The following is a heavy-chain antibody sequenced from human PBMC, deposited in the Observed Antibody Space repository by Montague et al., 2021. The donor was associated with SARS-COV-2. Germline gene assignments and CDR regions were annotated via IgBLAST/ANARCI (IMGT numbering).Heavy chain of an antibody. CDR2: MYYSGST. CDR1: GGSTNYYY. CDR3: ARVARYCTDGVCQTYYYYGLDV. J-gene: IGHJ6*02. D-gene: IGHD2-8*01. V-gene: IGHV4-59*01. Sequence: SETLSLTCIVSGGSTNYYYWSWIRQSPGKGLEWIGHMYYSGSTNYNPSLKYQVTITIDRSKNQFTLKLRSVTAADTAVYYYARVARYCTDGVCQTYYYYGLDVWGQGTTVTVSS.